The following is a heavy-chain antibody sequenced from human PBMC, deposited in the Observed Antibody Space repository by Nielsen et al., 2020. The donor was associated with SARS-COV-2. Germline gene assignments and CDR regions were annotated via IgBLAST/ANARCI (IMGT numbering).Heavy chain of an antibody. V-gene: IGHV1-2*06. CDR1: GYTLTDYY. CDR2: INPYSGGT. CDR3: ARARATIFGLVMSYGMDV. D-gene: IGHD3/OR15-3a*01. J-gene: IGHJ6*02. Sequence: ASVKVPCKASGYTLTDYYIHWVRQAPGQGLEWMGRINPYSGGTNYAQKFQGTVTMTRDASISTVYMELTSDDTAVYYCARARATIFGLVMSYGMDVWGQGTTVAVSS.